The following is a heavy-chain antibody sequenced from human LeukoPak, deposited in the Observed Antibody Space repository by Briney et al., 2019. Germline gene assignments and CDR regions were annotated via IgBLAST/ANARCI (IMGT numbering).Heavy chain of an antibody. J-gene: IGHJ4*02. CDR3: ARGQRIKLWSNRYYFDY. Sequence: SETLSLTRAVYGGSFSGYYWSWIRQPPGKGLEWIGETNHSGSTNYNLSLKSRVTISVDTSKNQFSLKLSSVTAADKAVYYCARGQRIKLWSNRYYFDYWGQGTLVTVSS. V-gene: IGHV4-34*01. CDR1: GGSFSGYY. CDR2: TNHSGST. D-gene: IGHD5-18*01.